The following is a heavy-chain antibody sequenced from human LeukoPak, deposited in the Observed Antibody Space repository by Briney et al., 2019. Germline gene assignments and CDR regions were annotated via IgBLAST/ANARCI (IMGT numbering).Heavy chain of an antibody. V-gene: IGHV4-4*02. CDR3: ARDLSGYYRSDY. CDR2: IYRSGST. J-gene: IGHJ4*02. CDR1: GGSISSSNW. D-gene: IGHD3-22*01. Sequence: SETLSLTCAVSGGSISSSNWWSWVRQPPGKGLEWIGEIYRSGSTNYNPSLKSRVTISVDKSKNQFSLKLSSVTAADTAVYYCARDLSGYYRSDYWGQGTLVTVSS.